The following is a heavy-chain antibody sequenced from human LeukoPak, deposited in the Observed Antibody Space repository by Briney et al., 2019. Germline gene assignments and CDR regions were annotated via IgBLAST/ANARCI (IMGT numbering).Heavy chain of an antibody. CDR3: ATETPDTSGSKLDY. V-gene: IGHV3-30*02. J-gene: IGHJ4*02. CDR1: GFIFSNYA. D-gene: IGHD3-22*01. Sequence: PGGSLRLSXAASGFIFSNYAMHWVRQAAGKGLEWVAYIRYDGSRKYYADSVNGRFTISRDNSKNTLYLQVHSLRGEDTAVYYCATETPDTSGSKLDYWGQGTLVTVSS. CDR2: IRYDGSRK.